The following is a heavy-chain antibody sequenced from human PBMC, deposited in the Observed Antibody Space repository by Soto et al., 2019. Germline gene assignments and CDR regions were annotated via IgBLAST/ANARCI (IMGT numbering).Heavy chain of an antibody. J-gene: IGHJ5*02. CDR1: GYTCTNYG. CDR3: ARPNPTTVTSGFWFDP. Sequence: ASVKVSCKASGYTCTNYGISWGRPAPGQGLEWMGWISAYNGNTNYAQRSQGRVTMTTDTSTSTDYMELRSLRSDDTAVYYCARPNPTTVTSGFWFDPWGQGTLVTVSS. D-gene: IGHD4-17*01. V-gene: IGHV1-18*04. CDR2: ISAYNGNT.